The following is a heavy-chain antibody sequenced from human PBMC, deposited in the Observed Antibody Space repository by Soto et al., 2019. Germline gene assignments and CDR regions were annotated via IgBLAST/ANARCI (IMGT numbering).Heavy chain of an antibody. CDR1: GGSVSSGIYY. CDR2: IYYIGST. Sequence: SETLSLTCTVSGGSVSSGIYYWSWIRQPPGNGLEWIGYIYYIGSTNYNPSLKSRVTISVDTSKNQFSLKLSSVTAADTAVYYCARAPNYYDSSGYLPWGQGTMMTV. V-gene: IGHV4-61*01. D-gene: IGHD3-22*01. J-gene: IGHJ4*02. CDR3: ARAPNYYDSSGYLP.